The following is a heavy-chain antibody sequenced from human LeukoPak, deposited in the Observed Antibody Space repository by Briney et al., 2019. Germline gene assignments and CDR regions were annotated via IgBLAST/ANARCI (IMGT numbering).Heavy chain of an antibody. CDR2: ISPSGDHR. CDR3: ARDAAYFDSSGYYPDPLDY. J-gene: IGHJ4*02. D-gene: IGHD3-22*01. CDR1: GFTFSSYS. V-gene: IGHV3-21*01. Sequence: PGGSLRLSCAASGFTFSSYSMNWVRQAPGKGLEWVSCISPSGDHRYYADSVRGRFTISRDNAKNSVYLQMNSLRAEDTAVYYCARDAAYFDSSGYYPDPLDYWGQGTLVSVSS.